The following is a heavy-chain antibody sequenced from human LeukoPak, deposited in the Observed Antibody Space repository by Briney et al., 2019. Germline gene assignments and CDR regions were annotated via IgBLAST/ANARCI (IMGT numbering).Heavy chain of an antibody. CDR2: ISGSGDVT. V-gene: IGHV3-23*01. CDR3: VKGFVHPTYYFEY. CDR1: GFTFSSYA. Sequence: GGSLRLSCAASGFTFSSYAMMWVRQSPQKGVEWVSSISGSGDVTYYADSVRGRFTISRDNSKNTLYLQMNSLRAEDTAVYFCVKGFVHPTYYFEYWGQGTLVTVSS. D-gene: IGHD3-10*01. J-gene: IGHJ4*02.